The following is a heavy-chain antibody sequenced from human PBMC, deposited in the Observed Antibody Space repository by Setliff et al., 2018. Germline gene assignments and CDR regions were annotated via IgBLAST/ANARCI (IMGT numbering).Heavy chain of an antibody. CDR1: GGSISGVSHY. D-gene: IGHD2-15*01. J-gene: IGHJ4*02. Sequence: SETLSLTCTVSGGSISGVSHYWGWIRQSPGRGLEWLGSIDYSGNTFYNPSLKSRVSMSVDTSTKQFSLMLSSMTAADATVYYCARHRRSCSGASCHFDYWGRGALVTVSS. V-gene: IGHV4-39*01. CDR3: ARHRRSCSGASCHFDY. CDR2: IDYSGNT.